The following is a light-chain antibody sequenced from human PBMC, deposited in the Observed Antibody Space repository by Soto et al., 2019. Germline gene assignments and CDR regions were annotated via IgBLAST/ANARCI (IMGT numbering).Light chain of an antibody. V-gene: IGLV2-8*01. CDR3: SSYTGTNVI. CDR2: DVN. J-gene: IGLJ2*01. Sequence: QSALTQPASVSGSPGQSITISCTGTSSDVGGYNYVSWYQQHPGKAPKLMIYDVNTRPSGVPDRFSGSTSGNTASLTVSGLQAEDVANYYCSSYTGTNVIFGGGTKLTVL. CDR1: SSDVGGYNY.